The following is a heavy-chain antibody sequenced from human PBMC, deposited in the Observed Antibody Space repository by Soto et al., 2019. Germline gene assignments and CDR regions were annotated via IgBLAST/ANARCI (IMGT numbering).Heavy chain of an antibody. CDR2: IIPIFGTA. CDR3: ARSPYDFWSGYSLPYYYYGMDV. J-gene: IGHJ6*02. V-gene: IGHV1-69*13. Sequence: SVKVSCKASGGTLSSYAISWVRQAPGQGLEWMGGIIPIFGTANYAQKFQGRVTITADESTSTAYMELSSLRSEDTAVYYCARSPYDFWSGYSLPYYYYGMDVWGQGTTVTVSS. CDR1: GGTLSSYA. D-gene: IGHD3-3*01.